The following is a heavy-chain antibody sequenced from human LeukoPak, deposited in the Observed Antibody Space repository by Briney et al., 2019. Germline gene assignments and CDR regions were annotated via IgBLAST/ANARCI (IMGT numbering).Heavy chain of an antibody. V-gene: IGHV3-15*01. D-gene: IGHD3-22*01. CDR2: IKSKTDGGTT. CDR1: GFTFSNAW. CDR3: TTRLYYYDSSGYSTPIDY. J-gene: IGHJ4*02. Sequence: GGSLRLSCAASGFTFSNAWMSWVRQAPGKGLEWVGHIKSKTDGGTTDYAAPVKGRFDISRNDSKNTLYLQMNSLKTEDTAVYYCTTRLYYYDSSGYSTPIDYWGQGTLVTVSS.